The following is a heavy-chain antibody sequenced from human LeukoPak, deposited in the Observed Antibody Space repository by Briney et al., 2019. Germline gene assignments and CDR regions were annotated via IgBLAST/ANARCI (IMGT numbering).Heavy chain of an antibody. CDR3: ARVFRPSLTVFIIRGAFDI. CDR1: GFTFSSYS. V-gene: IGHV3-21*01. D-gene: IGHD3-3*01. CDR2: ISSSSSYI. J-gene: IGHJ3*02. Sequence: GGSLRLSCAASGFTFSSYSMNWVRQAPGKGLEWVSSISSSSSYIYYADSVKGRFTISRDNAKNSLYLQMNSLRAEDTAVYYCARVFRPSLTVFIIRGAFDIWGQGTVVTVSS.